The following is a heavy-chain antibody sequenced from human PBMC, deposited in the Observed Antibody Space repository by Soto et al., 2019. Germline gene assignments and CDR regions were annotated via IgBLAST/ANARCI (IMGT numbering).Heavy chain of an antibody. CDR2: INPNSGGT. V-gene: IGHV1-2*02. CDR1: GYTLTSYY. CDR3: AREFRGGSGSAFGMDV. J-gene: IGHJ6*02. D-gene: IGHD3-10*01. Sequence: SVKVAFRASGYTLTSYYMHLVRQAPGQGLEWMGWINPNSGGTNYAQKFQGRVTMTRDTSISTAYMDLSRLRSDDTAVYYCAREFRGGSGSAFGMDVWGQGTTVTVSS.